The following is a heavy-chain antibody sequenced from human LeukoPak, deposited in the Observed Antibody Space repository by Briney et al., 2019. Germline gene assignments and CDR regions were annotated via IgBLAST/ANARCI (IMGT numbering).Heavy chain of an antibody. Sequence: SVSVSCKASGYTFTSYAIHWVRQAPGQRLEWMGWISAGNGNTKYSQNFQGRVTFISNTSATTAFMELSSLRSEDAAVYYCARDSGSGNNDYWGQGTLVTVSS. CDR3: ARDSGSGNNDY. D-gene: IGHD1-26*01. CDR1: GYTFTSYA. CDR2: ISAGNGNT. V-gene: IGHV1-3*01. J-gene: IGHJ4*02.